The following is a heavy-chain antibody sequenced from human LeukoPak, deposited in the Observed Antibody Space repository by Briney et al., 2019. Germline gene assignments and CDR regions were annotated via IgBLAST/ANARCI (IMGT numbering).Heavy chain of an antibody. CDR3: ARNLKIVVVPAAIQRHYYYYGMDV. V-gene: IGHV4-34*01. Sequence: SETLSLTCAVYGGSFSGYYWSWIRQPPGKGLEWIGEIKHSGSTNYNPSLKCRVTISVDTSKNQFSLKLSSVTAADTAVYYCARNLKIVVVPAAIQRHYYYYGMDVWGQGTTVTVSS. CDR1: GGSFSGYY. J-gene: IGHJ6*02. CDR2: IKHSGST. D-gene: IGHD2-2*02.